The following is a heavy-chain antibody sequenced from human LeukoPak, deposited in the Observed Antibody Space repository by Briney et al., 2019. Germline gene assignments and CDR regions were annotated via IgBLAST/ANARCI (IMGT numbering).Heavy chain of an antibody. CDR1: GFTFRSNW. D-gene: IGHD2-21*01. CDR2: IKRDGSST. V-gene: IGHV3-74*01. Sequence: GGSLRLSCAASGFTFRSNWMHCVRQSPGKGLVGVSHIKRDGSSTSYADSVKGRFTISRDNAKNTLYLQMNRLRAEDTAVYYCGREGTIPLDGFVMWGQGTMVTVSS. CDR3: GREGTIPLDGFVM. J-gene: IGHJ3*02.